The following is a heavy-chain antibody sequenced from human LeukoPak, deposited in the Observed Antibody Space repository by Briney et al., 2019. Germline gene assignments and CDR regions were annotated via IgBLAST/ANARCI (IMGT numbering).Heavy chain of an antibody. CDR3: ARRGVSSSWYNWFDP. CDR2: INYSGST. J-gene: IGHJ5*02. D-gene: IGHD6-13*01. CDR1: GGSFSGYY. V-gene: IGHV4-34*01. Sequence: SETLSLTCAVYGGSFSGYYWSWIRQPPGKGLEWIGEINYSGSTNYNPSLKSRVTISVDTSKNQFSLKLNSVTAADTAVYYCARRGVSSSWYNWFDPWGQGTLVTVSS.